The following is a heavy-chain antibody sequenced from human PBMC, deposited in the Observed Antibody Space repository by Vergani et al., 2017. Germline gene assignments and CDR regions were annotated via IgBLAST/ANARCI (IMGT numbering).Heavy chain of an antibody. CDR2: IYTSGST. Sequence: QVQLQESGPGLVKPSETLSLTCTVSGGSISSYYWSWIRQPAGKGLEWIGRIYTSGSTNYNPSLKSRVTMSVDTSKNQFSLKLSSVTAADTAVYYCASSGYCSGGSCYWREPPYYGMDVWGQGTTVTVSS. V-gene: IGHV4-4*07. J-gene: IGHJ6*02. CDR3: ASSGYCSGGSCYWREPPYYGMDV. D-gene: IGHD2-15*01. CDR1: GGSISSYY.